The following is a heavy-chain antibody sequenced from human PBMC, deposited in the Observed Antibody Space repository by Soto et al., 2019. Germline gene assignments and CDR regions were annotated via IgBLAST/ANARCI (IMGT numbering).Heavy chain of an antibody. Sequence: SETLSLTCTVSGDSINIYSWTWIRQPPGKGLEYIGSISDSGSTDYNPSLKSRVTMSIDTSKNQFSLKLNSVTAADTAVYYCAGWENYRLRFDFWGQGTLVTVSS. V-gene: IGHV4-59*01. CDR2: ISDSGST. J-gene: IGHJ4*02. D-gene: IGHD3-16*02. CDR1: GDSINIYS. CDR3: AGWENYRLRFDF.